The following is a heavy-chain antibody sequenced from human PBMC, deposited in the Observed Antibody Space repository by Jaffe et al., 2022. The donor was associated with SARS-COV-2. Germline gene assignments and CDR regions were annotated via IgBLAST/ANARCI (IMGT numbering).Heavy chain of an antibody. Sequence: EVQLVESGGGLVKPGGSLRLSCAASGFTFSSYSMNWVRQAPGKGLEWVSSISSSSSYIYYADSVKGRFTISRDNAKNSLYLQMNSLRAEDTAVYYCARDSHYCSSTSCYTDWFDPWGQGTLVTVSS. J-gene: IGHJ5*02. CDR1: GFTFSSYS. D-gene: IGHD2-2*02. V-gene: IGHV3-21*01. CDR2: ISSSSSYI. CDR3: ARDSHYCSSTSCYTDWFDP.